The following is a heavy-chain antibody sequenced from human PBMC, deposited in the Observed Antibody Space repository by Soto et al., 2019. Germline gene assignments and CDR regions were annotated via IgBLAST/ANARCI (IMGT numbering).Heavy chain of an antibody. CDR1: GGTISRYY. J-gene: IGHJ6*02. V-gene: IGHV4-59*01. CDR3: ARDLWGYCGTDCYPLDV. CDR2: RYNTGST. D-gene: IGHD2-21*02. Sequence: QVQLQESGPGLVKPSETLSLTCTVSGGTISRYYWSWIRQPPGKGLEWIGYRYNTGSTGYNPSFTTRVTISVDSSKNQFSLKLTSVTAADTAVYYCARDLWGYCGTDCYPLDVWGQGTTVTVSS.